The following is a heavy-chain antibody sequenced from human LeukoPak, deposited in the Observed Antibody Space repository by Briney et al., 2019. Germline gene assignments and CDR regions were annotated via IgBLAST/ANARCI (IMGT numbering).Heavy chain of an antibody. V-gene: IGHV3-23*01. CDR3: AKGDLVLPALYYYGVDV. CDR1: GFPFKCCA. CDR2: ITGGGGST. J-gene: IGHJ6*02. Sequence: GGTLRLPCAASGFPFKCCALNWAPQPPGRGREGVSDITGGGGSTYYADTVKGRFTISRGNSNNTLYLQMNSLRAEDTAVYYCAKGDLVLPALYYYGVDVWGQGTTVTVSS. D-gene: IGHD2-2*01.